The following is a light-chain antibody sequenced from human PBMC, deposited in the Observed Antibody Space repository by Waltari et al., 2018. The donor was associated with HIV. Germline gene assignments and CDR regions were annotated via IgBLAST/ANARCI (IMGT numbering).Light chain of an antibody. CDR1: ISNLGTNS. CDR3: AARDDILSGSWV. Sequence: HSVLTQAPSASGTLGQRVTISCSGSISNLGTNSVSSFQQLPGMSPRLIIFSDRQRPSGVPDRFSASKSGTSASLAIDGLESGDEADYYCAARDDILSGSWVFGGGT. V-gene: IGLV1-44*01. J-gene: IGLJ3*02. CDR2: SDR.